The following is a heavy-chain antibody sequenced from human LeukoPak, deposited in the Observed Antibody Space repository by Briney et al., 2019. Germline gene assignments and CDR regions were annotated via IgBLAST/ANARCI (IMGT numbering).Heavy chain of an antibody. CDR1: GGSISSSSYY. J-gene: IGHJ4*02. V-gene: IGHV4-39*01. CDR2: IYYRGST. CDR3: ARHAYSSGYY. Sequence: SETLSLTCTVSGGSISSSSYYWGWIRQPPGKGLEWIGSIYYRGSTYYNPSLKSRVTISVDTSKNQFSLKLSSVTAADTAVYYCARHAYSSGYYWGQGTLVTVSS. D-gene: IGHD3-22*01.